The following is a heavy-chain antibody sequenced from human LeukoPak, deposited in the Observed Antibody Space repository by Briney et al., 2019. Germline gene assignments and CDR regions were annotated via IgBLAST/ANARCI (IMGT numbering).Heavy chain of an antibody. CDR2: INHSGST. CDR1: GGSFSGYY. Sequence: PSQTLSLTCTVYGGSFSGYYWSWIRQPPGKGLEWIGEINHSGSTNYNPSLKSRVTISVDTSKNQFSLKLSSVTAADTAVYYCARHAQYRVIAARRSNWFDPWGQGTLVTVSS. CDR3: ARHAQYRVIAARRSNWFDP. V-gene: IGHV4-34*01. J-gene: IGHJ5*02. D-gene: IGHD6-6*01.